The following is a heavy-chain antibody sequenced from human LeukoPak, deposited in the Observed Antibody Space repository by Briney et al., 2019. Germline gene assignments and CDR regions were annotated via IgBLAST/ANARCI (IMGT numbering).Heavy chain of an antibody. CDR3: ARGFSVVPAARITYYFDY. J-gene: IGHJ4*02. CDR1: GGSFSGYY. CDR2: INHSGST. D-gene: IGHD2-2*01. Sequence: PSETLSLTCAVYGGSFSGYYWSWIRQPPGKGLEWIGEINHSGSTNYNPSLKSRVTISVDTSKNQFSLKLSSVTAADTAVYYCARGFSVVPAARITYYFDYWGQGTLVTVSS. V-gene: IGHV4-34*01.